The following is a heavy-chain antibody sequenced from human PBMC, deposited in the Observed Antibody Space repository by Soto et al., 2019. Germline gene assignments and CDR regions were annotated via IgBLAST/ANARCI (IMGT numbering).Heavy chain of an antibody. D-gene: IGHD2-15*01. CDR1: GFSLSTSGMC. V-gene: IGHV2-70*01. J-gene: IGHJ6*02. CDR3: ARIRSVANPADYYYYGMDV. Sequence: SGPTLVNPTQTLTLTCTFSGFSLSTSGMCVSWIRQPPGKALEWLALIDWDDDKYYSTSLKTRLTISKDTSKNQVVLTMTNMDPVDTATYYCARIRSVANPADYYYYGMDVWGQGTTVTVSS. CDR2: IDWDDDK.